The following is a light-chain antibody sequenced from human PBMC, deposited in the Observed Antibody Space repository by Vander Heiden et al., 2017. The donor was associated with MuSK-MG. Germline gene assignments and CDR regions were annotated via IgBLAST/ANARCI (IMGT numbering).Light chain of an antibody. CDR2: DAS. Sequence: DIQMTQSPSTLSASVGDRVTITCRASQSISSWLAWYQQKPGKAPKLLIYDASSLEGGVPSRFSGSGSGTEFTLTISSLQPDDFATYYCQQDNSYSWTFGQGTKVEIK. V-gene: IGKV1-5*01. J-gene: IGKJ1*01. CDR3: QQDNSYSWT. CDR1: QSISSW.